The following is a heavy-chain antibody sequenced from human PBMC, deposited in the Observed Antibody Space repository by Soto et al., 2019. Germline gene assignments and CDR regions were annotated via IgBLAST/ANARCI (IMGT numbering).Heavy chain of an antibody. CDR3: ARVITYYDFWSGSPYYYYGMDV. Sequence: SGPTLVNPTETLTLTCTVSGFSLSNARMGVSWIRQPPGKALEWLAHIFSNDEKSYSTSLKSRLTISKDTSKSQVVLTMTNMDPVDTATYYCARVITYYDFWSGSPYYYYGMDVWGQGTTVTVSS. V-gene: IGHV2-26*01. CDR2: IFSNDEK. D-gene: IGHD3-3*01. CDR1: GFSLSNARMG. J-gene: IGHJ6*02.